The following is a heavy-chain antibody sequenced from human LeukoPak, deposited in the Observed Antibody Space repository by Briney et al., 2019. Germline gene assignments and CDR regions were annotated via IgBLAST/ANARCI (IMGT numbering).Heavy chain of an antibody. CDR3: ARVGVVPAAIPDGFDI. D-gene: IGHD2-2*01. Sequence: GGSLRLSCVASGFTFSGYGMLWVRQAPGKGLEWVTLISFDGSNKNYADPVKGRFTVSRGNSKNTLYLQMNSLTAEDTAVYYCARVGVVPAAIPDGFDIWGQGTMVTVSS. CDR2: ISFDGSNK. V-gene: IGHV3-30*03. J-gene: IGHJ3*02. CDR1: GFTFSGYG.